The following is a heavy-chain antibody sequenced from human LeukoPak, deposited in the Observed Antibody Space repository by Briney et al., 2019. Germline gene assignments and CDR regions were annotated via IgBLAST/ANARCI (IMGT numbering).Heavy chain of an antibody. V-gene: IGHV3-7*01. Sequence: PGGSLRLSCAVSGFTFSSSWMNWVRQAPGKGPEWVANIKQDGSEKYYVDSVRGRFTISRDNARTSLYLQMNSLRAEDTAVYYCATHCSSVSCSLATFDIWGQGTMVTVSS. D-gene: IGHD2-2*01. CDR2: IKQDGSEK. J-gene: IGHJ3*02. CDR3: ATHCSSVSCSLATFDI. CDR1: GFTFSSSW.